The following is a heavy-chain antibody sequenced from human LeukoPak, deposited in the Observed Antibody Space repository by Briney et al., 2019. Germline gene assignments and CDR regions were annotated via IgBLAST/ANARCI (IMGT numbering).Heavy chain of an antibody. J-gene: IGHJ4*02. Sequence: SETLSLTCTVSGGSISSYYWSWIRQPPGKGLEWIGYIYYSGSTNYNPSLKSRVTTSVDTSKNQFSLKLSSVTAADTAVYYCARAWYSSGWYYFDYWGQGTLVTVSS. CDR2: IYYSGST. V-gene: IGHV4-59*01. CDR3: ARAWYSSGWYYFDY. CDR1: GGSISSYY. D-gene: IGHD6-19*01.